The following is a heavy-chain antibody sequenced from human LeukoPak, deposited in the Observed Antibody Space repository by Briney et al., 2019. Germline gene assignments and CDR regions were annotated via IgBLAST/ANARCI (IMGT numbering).Heavy chain of an antibody. CDR1: GFTFDDYA. CDR3: AKGQWLVRGAAFDI. CDR2: ISWNSGSI. V-gene: IGHV3-9*03. J-gene: IGHJ3*02. Sequence: GGSLRLSCAASGFTFDDYAMHWVRQAPGKGLEWVSGISWNSGSIGYADSVKDRFTISRDNAKNSLYLQMNSLRAEDMALYYCAKGQWLVRGAAFDIWGQGTMVTVSS. D-gene: IGHD6-19*01.